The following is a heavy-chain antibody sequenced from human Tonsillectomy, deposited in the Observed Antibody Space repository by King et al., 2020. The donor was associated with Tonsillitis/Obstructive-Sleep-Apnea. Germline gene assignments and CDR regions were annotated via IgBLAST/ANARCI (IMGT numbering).Heavy chain of an antibody. CDR2: ISSSGYTI. J-gene: IGHJ4*02. V-gene: IGHV3-11*01. CDR3: ARDLDNWNYPDY. CDR1: GFTFSDYY. Sequence: VQLVESGGGLVKPGGSLRLSCAASGFTFSDYYMSWIRQAPGKGLEWVSYISSSGYTIYYADSVKGRFTISRDNAKDSLYLQMDSLRAEDTAVYYCARDLDNWNYPDYWGQGTLVTVSS. D-gene: IGHD1-7*01.